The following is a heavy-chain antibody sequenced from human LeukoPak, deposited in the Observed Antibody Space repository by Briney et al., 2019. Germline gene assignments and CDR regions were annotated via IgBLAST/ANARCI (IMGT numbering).Heavy chain of an antibody. Sequence: SETLSLTCTVSGGSISSYCWSWIRQPPGKGMEWVGYIYYNGSTNYNPSPKSRVPISLDASKNKFSLKLSYVTAPATAIDYCARDARSGSGSYYPYYYYYYMDVWGKGTTVTVSS. V-gene: IGHV4-59*01. CDR2: IYYNGST. CDR1: GGSISSYC. CDR3: ARDARSGSGSYYPYYYYYYMDV. D-gene: IGHD3-10*01. J-gene: IGHJ6*03.